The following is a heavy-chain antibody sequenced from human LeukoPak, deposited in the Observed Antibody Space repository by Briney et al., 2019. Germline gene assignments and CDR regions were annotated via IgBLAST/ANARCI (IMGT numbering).Heavy chain of an antibody. Sequence: ASVKVSCKASGGTFSSYAISWVRQAPGQGLEWMGRIIPILGIANYAQKFQGRVTITADKSTSTAYMELSSLRSEDTAVYYCASSAAASTVYLTTYYYYGMDVWGKGTTVTVSS. V-gene: IGHV1-69*04. CDR2: IIPILGIA. CDR3: ASSAAASTVYLTTYYYYGMDV. CDR1: GGTFSSYA. D-gene: IGHD6-13*01. J-gene: IGHJ6*04.